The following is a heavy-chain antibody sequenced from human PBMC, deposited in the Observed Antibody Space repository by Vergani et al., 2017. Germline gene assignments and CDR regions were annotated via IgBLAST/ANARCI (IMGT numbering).Heavy chain of an antibody. CDR3: AKGRSYYDFWSGYYAFDY. CDR1: GFTFDDYA. D-gene: IGHD3-3*01. V-gene: IGHV3-23*04. J-gene: IGHJ4*02. Sequence: EVQLVESGGGLVQPGRSLRLSCAASGFTFDDYAMHWVRQAPGKGLEWVSAISGSGGSTYYADSVKGRFTISRDNSKNTLYLQMNSLRAEDTAVYYCAKGRSYYDFWSGYYAFDYWGQGTLVTVSS. CDR2: ISGSGGST.